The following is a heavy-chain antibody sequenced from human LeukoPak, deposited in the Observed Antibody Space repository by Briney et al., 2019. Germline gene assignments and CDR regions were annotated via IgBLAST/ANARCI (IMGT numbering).Heavy chain of an antibody. CDR2: IRYDGSNK. CDR1: GFTFSSYG. V-gene: IGHV3-30*02. CDR3: ARVGIAAADGAFDI. J-gene: IGHJ3*02. D-gene: IGHD6-13*01. Sequence: PGGSLRLSCAASGFTFSSYGMLWVRQAPGKGLEWVAFIRYDGSNKYYADSVKGRFTISRENAKNSLYLQMNSLRAGDTAVYYCARVGIAAADGAFDIWGQGTMVTVSS.